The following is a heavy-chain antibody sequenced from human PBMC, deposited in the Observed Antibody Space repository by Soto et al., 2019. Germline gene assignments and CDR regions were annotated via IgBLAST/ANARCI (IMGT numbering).Heavy chain of an antibody. D-gene: IGHD1-1*01. Sequence: XGTLSLTCTVSGGSVSSGDYYWSWIREPPGKGLQWIGYVYYSGSTDYNPSLKSRVTISVDTSKNQFSLKLTSVTVADTAVYYCARERTGDPTFFDYWGQGTLVTVSS. CDR2: VYYSGST. V-gene: IGHV4-61*08. CDR3: ARERTGDPTFFDY. J-gene: IGHJ4*02. CDR1: GGSVSSGDYY.